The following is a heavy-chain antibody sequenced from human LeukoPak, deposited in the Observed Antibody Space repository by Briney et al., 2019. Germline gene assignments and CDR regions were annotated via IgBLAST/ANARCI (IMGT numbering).Heavy chain of an antibody. CDR1: GFTFSGYW. J-gene: IGHJ6*02. CDR2: ISSSSTI. Sequence: GGSLRLSCAASGFTFSGYWMNWVRQAPGKGLEWVSFISSSSTIYYADSVKGRFTISRDNAKNSLYLQMNSLRAEDTAVYYCARGLNPFSGSPPYYYYGMDVWGQGTTVTVSS. V-gene: IGHV3-69-1*01. CDR3: ARGLNPFSGSPPYYYYGMDV. D-gene: IGHD3-10*01.